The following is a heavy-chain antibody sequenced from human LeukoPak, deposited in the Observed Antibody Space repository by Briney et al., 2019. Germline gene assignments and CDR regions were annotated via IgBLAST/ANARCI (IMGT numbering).Heavy chain of an antibody. D-gene: IGHD6-19*01. CDR1: GFTFSNAW. J-gene: IGHJ4*02. CDR2: IKSKTDGGTT. Sequence: PGGSLRLSCAASGFTFSNAWMSWVRQAPGKGLEWVGRIKSKTDGGTTDYAAPVKGRFTISRDDSKNTLYLQMNSLRAEDTAVYYCAKRPLSAVAGNVDYWGQGTLVTDSS. V-gene: IGHV3-15*01. CDR3: AKRPLSAVAGNVDY.